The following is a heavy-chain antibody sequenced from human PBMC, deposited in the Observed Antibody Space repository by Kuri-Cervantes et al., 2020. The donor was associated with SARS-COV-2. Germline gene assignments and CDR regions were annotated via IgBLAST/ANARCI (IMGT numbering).Heavy chain of an antibody. Sequence: CTVSGGSVSSSSYYWGWIRQPPGKGLEWIGSIYYSGSTYYNPSLKSRVTISVDTSKNQFSLKLSSVTAADTAVYYCARQGTGYYGSGSYYYYYYGMDVWGQGTTVTVSS. CDR1: GGSVSSSSYY. CDR2: IYYSGST. D-gene: IGHD3-10*01. CDR3: ARQGTGYYGSGSYYYYYYGMDV. V-gene: IGHV4-39*01. J-gene: IGHJ6*02.